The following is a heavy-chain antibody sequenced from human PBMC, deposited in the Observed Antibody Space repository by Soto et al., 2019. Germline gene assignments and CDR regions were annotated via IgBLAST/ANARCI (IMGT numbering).Heavy chain of an antibody. CDR2: INHSGST. CDR1: GGSFSGYY. D-gene: IGHD6-19*01. CDR3: ARGREYSSGWYSYYYYYYGMDV. J-gene: IGHJ6*02. V-gene: IGHV4-34*01. Sequence: SETLSLTCAVYGGSFSGYYWSWIRQPPGKGLEWIGEINHSGSTNYNPSLKSRVTISVDTSKNQFSLKLSSVTAADTAVYYCARGREYSSGWYSYYYYYYGMDVWGQGTTATVSS.